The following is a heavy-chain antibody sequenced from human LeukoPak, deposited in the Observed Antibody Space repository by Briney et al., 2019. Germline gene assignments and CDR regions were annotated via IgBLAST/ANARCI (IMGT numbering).Heavy chain of an antibody. D-gene: IGHD2-15*01. CDR3: ARVASGRGYFDY. CDR1: GGSISSYY. V-gene: IGHV4-59*01. J-gene: IGHJ4*02. CDR2: IYYSGST. Sequence: SETLSLTCIVSGGSISSYYWSWIRQPPGKGLEWIGYIYYSGSTNYNPSLKSRVTISVDTSKNQFSLKLSSVTAADTAVYYCARVASGRGYFDYWGRGTLVTVSS.